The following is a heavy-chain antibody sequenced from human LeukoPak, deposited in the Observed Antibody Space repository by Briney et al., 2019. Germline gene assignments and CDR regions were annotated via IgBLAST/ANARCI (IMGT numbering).Heavy chain of an antibody. CDR2: ISSSSSYI. D-gene: IGHD6-19*01. CDR3: ARSDSSGHPRD. Sequence: GGSLRLPCAASGFTFSSYSMNWVRQAPGKGLEWVSSISSSSSYIYYADSVKGRFTISRDNAKNSLYLQKNRLSAEDTAVYHCARSDSSGHPRDWGQGTLVTVSS. J-gene: IGHJ4*02. CDR1: GFTFSSYS. V-gene: IGHV3-21*04.